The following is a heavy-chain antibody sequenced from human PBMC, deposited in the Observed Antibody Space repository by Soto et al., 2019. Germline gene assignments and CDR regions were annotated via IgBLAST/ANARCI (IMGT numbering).Heavy chain of an antibody. D-gene: IGHD4-17*01. CDR3: ARDSPYGDYVRRFDY. CDR1: GGSISSYY. CDR2: IYYSGST. V-gene: IGHV4-59*01. Sequence: SETLSLTCTVSGGSISSYYWSWIRQPPGKGLEWIGYIYYSGSTNYNPSLKSRVTISVDTSKNQFSLKLSSVTAADTAVYYCARDSPYGDYVRRFDYWGQGTLVTVSS. J-gene: IGHJ4*02.